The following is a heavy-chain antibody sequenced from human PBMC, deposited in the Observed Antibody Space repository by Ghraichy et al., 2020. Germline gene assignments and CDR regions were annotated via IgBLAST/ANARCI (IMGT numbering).Heavy chain of an antibody. CDR1: GYTFTGYY. J-gene: IGHJ5*02. CDR2: INPNSGGT. CDR3: ARDGGTRIVGRRWFDP. V-gene: IGHV1-2*02. D-gene: IGHD1-26*01. Sequence: ASVKVSCKASGYTFTGYYMHWVRQAPGQGLEWMGWINPNSGGTNYAQKFQGRVTMTRDTSISTAYMELSRLRSDDTAVYYCARDGGTRIVGRRWFDPWGQGTLVTVSS.